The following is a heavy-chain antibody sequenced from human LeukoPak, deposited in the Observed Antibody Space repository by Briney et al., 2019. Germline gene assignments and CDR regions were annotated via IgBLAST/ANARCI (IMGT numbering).Heavy chain of an antibody. CDR2: IYYSGST. CDR1: GGSISSYY. V-gene: IGHV4-59*01. Sequence: SETLSLTCTVSGGSISSYYWSCIRQPPGKGLEWIGYIYYSGSTNYNPSLKSRVTISVDTSKNQFSLKLSSVTAADTAVYYCARDDGNVDAFDIWGQGTMVTVSS. J-gene: IGHJ3*02. CDR3: ARDDGNVDAFDI. D-gene: IGHD1-14*01.